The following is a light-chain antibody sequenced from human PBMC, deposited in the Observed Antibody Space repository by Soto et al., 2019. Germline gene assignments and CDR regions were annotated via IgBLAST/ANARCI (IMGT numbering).Light chain of an antibody. Sequence: DIQMTQSPSSLSASVGDRLTITCRASQSISTYLNWYQQKPGKAPYLLIYAASTLESGVPSRFSGSGAGTDFALTINSLQPEDFATYYYQQTYTTPSITFGQGKRLDIK. CDR3: QQTYTTPSIT. CDR1: QSISTY. CDR2: AAS. J-gene: IGKJ5*01. V-gene: IGKV1-39*01.